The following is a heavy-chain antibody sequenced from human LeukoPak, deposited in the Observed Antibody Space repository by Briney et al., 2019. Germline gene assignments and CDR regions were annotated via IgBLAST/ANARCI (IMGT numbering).Heavy chain of an antibody. CDR3: ARRVPAGPYFDY. CDR1: GYTFTDYA. J-gene: IGHJ4*02. V-gene: IGHV1-3*03. D-gene: IGHD6-13*01. Sequence: GASVKVSCKASGYTFTDYALHWVRLAPGKSLEWMGWITTGRGETRYSQEFQRRITFTRDTSASTVYMDLSDLRAEDTAVYYCARRVPAGPYFDYWGQGTLVTVSS. CDR2: ITTGRGET.